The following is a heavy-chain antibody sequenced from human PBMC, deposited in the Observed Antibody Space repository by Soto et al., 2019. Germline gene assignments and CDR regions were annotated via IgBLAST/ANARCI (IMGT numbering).Heavy chain of an antibody. CDR3: SGPGQYYFDY. J-gene: IGHJ4*02. Sequence: QVQLQQWGAGLLKPSETLSLTCAVYGGSFSGYRWSWTRQSPGKGLEWIGDINHSGITNYNPSLKSRVTISADTSKTRFSLRLNSVTAADTAVYYCSGPGQYYFDYWGQGTLVTVSS. V-gene: IGHV4-34*01. CDR2: INHSGIT. CDR1: GGSFSGYR.